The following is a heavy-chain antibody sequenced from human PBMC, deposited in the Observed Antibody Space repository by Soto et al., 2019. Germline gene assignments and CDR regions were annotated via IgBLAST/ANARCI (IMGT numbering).Heavy chain of an antibody. J-gene: IGHJ4*02. V-gene: IGHV4-34*01. D-gene: IGHD3-10*01. CDR2: ISHFGST. Sequence: QVQLQQWGAGLLKPSDTLSLTCAVYGGSFSDSHWSWIRQPPGKGLEWIGEISHFGSTNYNPSLKSRVSISLDTSQSQLSLRLTSLTAADTAVYYCARERGSFDSWGQGTRVTVSS. CDR3: ARERGSFDS. CDR1: GGSFSDSH.